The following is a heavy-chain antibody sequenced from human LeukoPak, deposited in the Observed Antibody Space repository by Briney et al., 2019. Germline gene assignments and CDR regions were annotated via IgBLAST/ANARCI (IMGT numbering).Heavy chain of an antibody. D-gene: IGHD1-26*01. V-gene: IGHV3-30*04. J-gene: IGHJ3*02. CDR2: ISYDGSNK. Sequence: GGSLRLSCAASGFIFSNYPMHWVRQAPGKGLEWVAVISYDGSNKYYADSVKGRFTISRDNSKNTLYLQMNSLRAEDTAVYYCARDLWELLGRDAAAFDIWGQGTMVTVSS. CDR3: ARDLWELLGRDAAAFDI. CDR1: GFIFSNYP.